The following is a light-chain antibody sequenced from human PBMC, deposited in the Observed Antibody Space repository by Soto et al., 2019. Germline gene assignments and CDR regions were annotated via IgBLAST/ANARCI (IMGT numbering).Light chain of an antibody. CDR2: SNN. V-gene: IGLV1-44*01. J-gene: IGLJ1*01. CDR1: RSNIGSNN. Sequence: QSVLTQPPSVPGTPGQRVTISCSGSRSNIGSNNVYWYQQLPGTAPKLLIYSNNQRPSWVPDRFSGSKSGTSASLAISGLQSEDEADYYCAAWDDILNGVYVFGPGTKLTVL. CDR3: AAWDDILNGVYV.